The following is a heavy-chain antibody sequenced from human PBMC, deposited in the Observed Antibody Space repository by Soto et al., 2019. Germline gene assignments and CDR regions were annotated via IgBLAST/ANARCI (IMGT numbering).Heavy chain of an antibody. CDR2: ISGSGGST. V-gene: IGHV3-23*01. CDR1: GFTFSSYA. J-gene: IGHJ6*02. Sequence: HPGGSLRLSCAASGFTFSSYAMSWVRQAPGKGLEWVSAISGSGGSTYYADSVKGRFTISRDNSKNTLCLQMNSLRAEDTAVYYCARSSISIAAAERYYGMDVWGQGTTVTVSS. D-gene: IGHD6-13*01. CDR3: ARSSISIAAAERYYGMDV.